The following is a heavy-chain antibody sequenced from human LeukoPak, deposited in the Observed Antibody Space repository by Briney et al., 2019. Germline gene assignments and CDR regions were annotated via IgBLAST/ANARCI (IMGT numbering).Heavy chain of an antibody. J-gene: IGHJ5*02. CDR3: AREPIFGVVIISP. CDR1: GGTFSSYA. Sequence: ASVKVSCKASGGTFSSYAISWVRQAPGQGLEWMGGIIPIFGTANYAQKFQGRVTITADESTSTAYMELSRLRSDDTAVYYCAREPIFGVVIISPWGQGTLVTVSS. CDR2: IIPIFGTA. D-gene: IGHD3-3*01. V-gene: IGHV1-69*13.